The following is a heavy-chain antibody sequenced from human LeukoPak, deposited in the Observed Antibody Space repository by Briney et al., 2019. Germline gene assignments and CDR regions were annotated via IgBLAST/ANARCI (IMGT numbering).Heavy chain of an antibody. V-gene: IGHV3-23*01. J-gene: IGHJ3*02. CDR3: AKDFRRVGRGVTNQGTDAFDI. CDR2: ISGSGGST. D-gene: IGHD3-10*01. Sequence: GGSLRLSCAASGFTFSSYAMSWVRQAPGKGLEWVSDISGSGGSTYYADSVKGRFTISRDNSKNTLYLQMNSLRAEDTAVYYCAKDFRRVGRGVTNQGTDAFDIWGQGTMVTVSS. CDR1: GFTFSSYA.